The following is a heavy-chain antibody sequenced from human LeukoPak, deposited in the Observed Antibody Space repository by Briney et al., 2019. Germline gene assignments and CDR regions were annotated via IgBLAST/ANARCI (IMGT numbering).Heavy chain of an antibody. Sequence: GGSLRLSCASSGFTFSSYWMSWVRQAPGKGLEWVANIKQDGSEKYYVDSVKGRFTISRDNAKNSLYLQMNSLRAEDTAVYYRALQIGGDPVTFDYWGQGTLVTVYS. CDR1: GFTFSSYW. D-gene: IGHD2-21*01. CDR3: ALQIGGDPVTFDY. V-gene: IGHV3-7*01. CDR2: IKQDGSEK. J-gene: IGHJ4*02.